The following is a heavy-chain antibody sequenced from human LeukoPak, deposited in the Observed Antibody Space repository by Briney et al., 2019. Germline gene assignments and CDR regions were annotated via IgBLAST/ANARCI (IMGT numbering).Heavy chain of an antibody. J-gene: IGHJ4*02. CDR3: AKGAIYDFWSGPKYYFDY. D-gene: IGHD3-3*01. Sequence: GGSLRLSCAASGFTFSGYSMNWVRQAPGKGLEWVSSISSSSSYIYYADSVKGRFTISRDNAKNSLYLQMNSLRAEDTAVYYCAKGAIYDFWSGPKYYFDYWGQGTLVTVSS. CDR1: GFTFSGYS. V-gene: IGHV3-21*01. CDR2: ISSSSSYI.